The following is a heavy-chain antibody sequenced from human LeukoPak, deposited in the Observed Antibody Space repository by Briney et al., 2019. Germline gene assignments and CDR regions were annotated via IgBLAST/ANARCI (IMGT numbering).Heavy chain of an antibody. Sequence: ASVKVSCKASGFMFTKYDINWVRQDSGQRLEWMGWMNPNTGSTGYAQTFQGRVTMTRDTATSTAYMELRGLRSEDTAVYYCVRDGEGVAISVNYWFDPWGQGTLVTVSS. J-gene: IGHJ5*02. CDR1: GFMFTKYD. V-gene: IGHV1-8*01. CDR3: VRDGEGVAISVNYWFDP. CDR2: MNPNTGST. D-gene: IGHD3-10*01.